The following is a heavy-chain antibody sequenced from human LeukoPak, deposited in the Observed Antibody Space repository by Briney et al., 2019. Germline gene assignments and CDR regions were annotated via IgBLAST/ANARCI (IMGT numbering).Heavy chain of an antibody. V-gene: IGHV3-48*03. CDR3: AREAASCGGDCLAP. CDR2: ISSSGTMI. Sequence: GGSLRLSCAASGFTFSSYEFNWVRQAPGKGLEWVSYISSSGTMIYYADSVKGRFTISRDNSKNSLYLQMNNLRAEDTAVYYCAREAASCGGDCLAPWGQGTLVTVSS. CDR1: GFTFSSYE. J-gene: IGHJ5*02. D-gene: IGHD2-21*02.